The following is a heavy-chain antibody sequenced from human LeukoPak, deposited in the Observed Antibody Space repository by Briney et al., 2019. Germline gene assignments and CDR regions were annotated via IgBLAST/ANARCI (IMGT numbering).Heavy chain of an antibody. D-gene: IGHD6-6*01. V-gene: IGHV1-69*05. Sequence: SVKASCKASGGTFSSYAISWVRQAPGQGLEWMGGIIPIFGTANYAQKFQGRVTITTDESTSTAYMELSSLRSEDTTVYYCARSGADEERRQLAYPFDYWGQGTLVTVSS. J-gene: IGHJ4*02. CDR2: IIPIFGTA. CDR3: ARSGADEERRQLAYPFDY. CDR1: GGTFSSYA.